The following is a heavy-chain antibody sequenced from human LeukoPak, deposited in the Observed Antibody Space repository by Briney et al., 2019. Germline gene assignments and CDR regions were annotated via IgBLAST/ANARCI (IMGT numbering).Heavy chain of an antibody. CDR1: GDSITTSNYY. D-gene: IGHD3-10*01. CDR3: ARGALLWFGELPVYMDV. Sequence: SETLSLTCIVSGDSITTSNYYWDWIRQPPGKGLEWIGSIYYSGSTHYNPSLKSRVTLSVDMSKNQFSLKLSSVTAADTAVYYCARGALLWFGELPVYMDVWGKGTTVTVSS. V-gene: IGHV4-39*07. J-gene: IGHJ6*03. CDR2: IYYSGST.